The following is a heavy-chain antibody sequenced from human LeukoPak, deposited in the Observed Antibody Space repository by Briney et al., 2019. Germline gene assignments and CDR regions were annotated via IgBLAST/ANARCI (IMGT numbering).Heavy chain of an antibody. J-gene: IGHJ4*02. CDR2: ISGSGGST. CDR3: AKQPGVAVAGNGY. CDR1: GFTFDDYA. V-gene: IGHV3-23*01. Sequence: GGSLRLSCAASGFTFDDYAMHRVRHAPGKGLEWVSGISGSGGSTYYADSVKGRFTISRDNSKNTLYLQMNSLRAEDTAVYYCAKQPGVAVAGNGYWGQGTLVTVSS. D-gene: IGHD6-19*01.